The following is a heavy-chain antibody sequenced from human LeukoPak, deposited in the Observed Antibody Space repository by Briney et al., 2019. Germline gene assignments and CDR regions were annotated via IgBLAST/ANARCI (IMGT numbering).Heavy chain of an antibody. CDR2: ISGSGGST. Sequence: GGSLRLSCAASGFTFSSYAMSWVRQAPGKGLEWVSAISGSGGSTYYADSVKGRFTISRDNSKNTLYLQMNSLRAEDTAVYYCAKAPSSTWFYPARRGAEYFQHWGQGTLVTVSS. CDR3: AKAPSSTWFYPARRGAEYFQH. J-gene: IGHJ1*01. CDR1: GFTFSSYA. D-gene: IGHD6-13*01. V-gene: IGHV3-23*01.